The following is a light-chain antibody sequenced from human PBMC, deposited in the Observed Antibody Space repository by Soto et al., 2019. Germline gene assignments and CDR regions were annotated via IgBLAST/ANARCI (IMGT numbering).Light chain of an antibody. CDR3: QQYGISPKT. V-gene: IGKV3-20*01. J-gene: IGKJ1*01. Sequence: ENVLTQAAGTLSLSPGERATLSCRASQSVSNNYLAWHQQKPGQAPRLLIYGTTNRAAGIPDRFSGSGSGTDFTLTISRLEPEDSAVYFCQQYGISPKTFGQGTKVDIK. CDR1: QSVSNNY. CDR2: GTT.